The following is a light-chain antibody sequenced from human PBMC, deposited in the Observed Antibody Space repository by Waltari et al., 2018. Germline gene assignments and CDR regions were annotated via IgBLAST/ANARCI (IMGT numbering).Light chain of an antibody. CDR1: SSNLGAGYD. J-gene: IGLJ3*02. Sequence: QSVLTQPPSVSGAPGQRVTISCTGSSSNLGAGYDVPWYQQLPGTAPKLLIYGNSNRPSGVPDRFSGSKSGTSASLAITGLQAEDEADYYCQSYDSSLSAWVFGGGTKLTVL. V-gene: IGLV1-40*01. CDR3: QSYDSSLSAWV. CDR2: GNS.